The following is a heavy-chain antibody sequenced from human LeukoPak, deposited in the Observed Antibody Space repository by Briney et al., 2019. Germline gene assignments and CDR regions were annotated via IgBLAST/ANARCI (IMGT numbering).Heavy chain of an antibody. CDR1: GLTVSRNY. CDR2: IYSGGST. Sequence: QSGGSLRLSCAASGLTVSRNYMSWVRQAPGKGLESVSVIYSGGSTYYAESVRGRFTISRDNSKNTLYLQMNSLRVEDTAVCYCARVGGHWGQGTLVTVSS. V-gene: IGHV3-53*01. CDR3: ARVGGH. D-gene: IGHD3-10*01. J-gene: IGHJ4*02.